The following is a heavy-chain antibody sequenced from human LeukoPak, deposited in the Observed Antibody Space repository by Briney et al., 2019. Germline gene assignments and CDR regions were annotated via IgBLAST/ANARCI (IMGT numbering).Heavy chain of an antibody. CDR3: AKSAPGYSSDWFDN. V-gene: IGHV3-23*01. Sequence: GGSLRLSCAASGFTFSDYYMSWIRQAPGKGLERVSAISGSGGSTYYADSVKGRFTIYRDNSKNTLYLQMNSLRAEDTAVYYCAKSAPGYSSDWFDNWGQGTLVTVSS. CDR1: GFTFSDYY. J-gene: IGHJ5*02. CDR2: ISGSGGST. D-gene: IGHD6-19*01.